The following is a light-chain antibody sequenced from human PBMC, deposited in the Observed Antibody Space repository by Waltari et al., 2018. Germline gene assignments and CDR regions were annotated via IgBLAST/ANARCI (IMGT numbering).Light chain of an antibody. Sequence: SSELTQDPAVSVALGQTVRITCQGDSLRSYYASWYQQKPGQAPVLVIYGTNNRRQGVPERFAGCSSGNTASLTITGAQAEDEADYYCNSRDSSGNHLVFGGGTKLTVL. CDR2: GTN. CDR1: SLRSYY. CDR3: NSRDSSGNHLV. J-gene: IGLJ3*02. V-gene: IGLV3-19*01.